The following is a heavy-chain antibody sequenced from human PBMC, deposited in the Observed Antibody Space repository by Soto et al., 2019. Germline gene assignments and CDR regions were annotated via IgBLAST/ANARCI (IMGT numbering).Heavy chain of an antibody. Sequence: QVQLVESGGGVVQPGGSLRLSCAASASIFKGHGMHWVRQAPGKGLEWVAIIRYDGSDEHYGDSVEGRFTISRDNSKNMLYLQINSLRAEDTAVYYCARDGVGATTFFGFLDYWGQGTLVTVCS. CDR1: ASIFKGHG. D-gene: IGHD1-26*01. CDR2: IRYDGSDE. J-gene: IGHJ4*02. V-gene: IGHV3-33*08. CDR3: ARDGVGATTFFGFLDY.